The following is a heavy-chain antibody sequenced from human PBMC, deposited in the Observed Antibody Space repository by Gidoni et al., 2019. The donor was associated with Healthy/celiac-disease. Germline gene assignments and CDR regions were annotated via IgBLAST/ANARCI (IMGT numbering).Heavy chain of an antibody. V-gene: IGHV3-23*01. J-gene: IGHJ4*02. CDR1: GFTFSSYA. Sequence: VQLLDSAGGLVQPGGSLRLSCAASGFTFSSYAMSWVRQSPGKGLEWVSAISGSGGSTYYADSVKGRYIISRDKYKNTLYRQMSSLRDEDTAVYYCAKDRGFGDYDFWAQGTLVTVSS. CDR2: ISGSGGST. D-gene: IGHD3-3*01. CDR3: AKDRGFGDYDF.